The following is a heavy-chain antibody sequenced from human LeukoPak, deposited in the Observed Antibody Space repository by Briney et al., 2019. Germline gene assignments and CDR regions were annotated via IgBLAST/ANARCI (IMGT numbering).Heavy chain of an antibody. V-gene: IGHV4-59*12. CDR3: AREALGSYSPFDY. J-gene: IGHJ4*02. CDR1: GGSISSYY. CDR2: IYYSGST. D-gene: IGHD1-26*01. Sequence: SETLSLTCTVSGGSISSYYWSWIRQPPGKGLEWIGYIYYSGSTNYNPSLKSRVTISVDTSKNQFSLKLSSVTAADTAVYYCAREALGSYSPFDYWGQGTLVTVSS.